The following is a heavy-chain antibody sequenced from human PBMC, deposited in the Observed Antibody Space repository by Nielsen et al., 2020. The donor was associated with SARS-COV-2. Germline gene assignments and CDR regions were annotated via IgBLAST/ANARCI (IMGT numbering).Heavy chain of an antibody. CDR2: ISSSGSTI. CDR1: GFTFSSYE. J-gene: IGHJ4*02. D-gene: IGHD3-10*01. Sequence: GGSLRLSCAASGFTFSSYEMNWVRQAPGKGLEWVSYISSSGSTIYYADSVKGRFTISRDNAKNSLYLQMNSLRAEDTAVYYCAREITSEISAPLSDYYGSGSYPWFDYWGQGTLVTVSS. V-gene: IGHV3-48*03. CDR3: AREITSEISAPLSDYYGSGSYPWFDY.